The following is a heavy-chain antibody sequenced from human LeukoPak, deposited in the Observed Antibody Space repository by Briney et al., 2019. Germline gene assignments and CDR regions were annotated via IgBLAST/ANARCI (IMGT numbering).Heavy chain of an antibody. V-gene: IGHV3-53*01. Sequence: PGGSLRLSCAASGFIVSSTNMNWVRQAPGQGLEWVSIIYSGDNTYYANYVKHRFTISTDNSKNTTYLQMNSLRAEDTVVYYCARRRASGNNAFDSWGQGTLVSVAS. CDR2: IYSGDNT. CDR3: ARRRASGNNAFDS. D-gene: IGHD3-10*01. CDR1: GFIVSSTN. J-gene: IGHJ3*01.